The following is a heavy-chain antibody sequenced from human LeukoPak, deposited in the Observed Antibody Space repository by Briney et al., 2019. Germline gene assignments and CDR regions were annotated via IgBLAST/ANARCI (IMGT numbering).Heavy chain of an antibody. D-gene: IGHD6-19*01. J-gene: IGHJ4*02. CDR3: AKGSRQWLVDYYFDY. CDR1: GFTFSSYA. CDR2: ISGSGGST. Sequence: GGSLRLSCAASGFTFSSYAMSWIRQAPGKGLEWVSAISGSGGSTYYADSVKGRFTISRDNSKNTLYLQMNSLRAEDTAVYYCAKGSRQWLVDYYFDYWGQGTLVTVSS. V-gene: IGHV3-23*01.